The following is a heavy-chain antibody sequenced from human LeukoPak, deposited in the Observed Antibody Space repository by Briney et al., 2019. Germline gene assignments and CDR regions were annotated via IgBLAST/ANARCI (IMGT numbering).Heavy chain of an antibody. CDR1: GFIFSSYA. Sequence: GGSLRLSCAASGFIFSSYAMSWVRQAPGKGLEWVSAISGSGGSTYYADSVKGRFTISRDNAKNSLYLQMNSLRAEDTALYYCAKDLTGTTHYYYGMDVWGQGTTVTVSS. J-gene: IGHJ6*02. V-gene: IGHV3-23*01. CDR2: ISGSGGST. D-gene: IGHD1-7*01. CDR3: AKDLTGTTHYYYGMDV.